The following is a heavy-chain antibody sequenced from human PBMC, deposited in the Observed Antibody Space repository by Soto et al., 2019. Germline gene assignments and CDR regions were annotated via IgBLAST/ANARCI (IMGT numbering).Heavy chain of an antibody. V-gene: IGHV3-23*01. CDR3: AKAVTKYYNTRASWFDS. J-gene: IGHJ5*01. Sequence: QPGGSLRLSCAASGFTFDNHAMTWVRQAPGKGLEWVSVVTGDGAHSYSADSVKGRFTISRDNSQGSVFLHMNNLRVEDTAVYYCAKAVTKYYNTRASWFDSWGQGTLVTVSS. CDR1: GFTFDNHA. D-gene: IGHD3-22*01. CDR2: VTGDGAHS.